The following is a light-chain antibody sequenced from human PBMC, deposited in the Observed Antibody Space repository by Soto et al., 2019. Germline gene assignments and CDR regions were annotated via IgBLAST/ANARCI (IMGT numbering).Light chain of an antibody. CDR3: QQYGSSPRT. CDR2: DAS. V-gene: IGKV3-20*01. CDR1: RSLSSTS. J-gene: IGKJ1*01. Sequence: EIVLTQSPGTLSLSPGERAALSCRASRSLSSTSLAWYQQRPGQAPRLLICDASSRATGIPDRFSGSGSGTDFTLTINRLEPDDFAVYYCQQYGSSPRTFGQGTKVEI.